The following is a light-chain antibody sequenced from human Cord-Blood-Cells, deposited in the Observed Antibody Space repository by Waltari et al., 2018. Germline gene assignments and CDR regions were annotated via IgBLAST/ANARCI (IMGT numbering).Light chain of an antibody. Sequence: DIVMTQSPLSLPVTPGEPAYLSCRSRQSLLHSNGYNYLDWYLQKPGQSPQLLIYLGFNRASGVPDRFSGSGAGTDFTLKISRVEAEDVGVYYCMQALQTPWTFGQGTKVEIK. CDR3: MQALQTPWT. V-gene: IGKV2-28*01. J-gene: IGKJ1*01. CDR2: LGF. CDR1: QSLLHSNGYNY.